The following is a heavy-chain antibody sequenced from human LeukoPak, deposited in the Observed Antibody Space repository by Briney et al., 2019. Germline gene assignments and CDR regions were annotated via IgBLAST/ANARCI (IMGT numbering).Heavy chain of an antibody. V-gene: IGHV3-48*01. CDR2: ISTSSNTI. J-gene: IGHJ4*02. CDR3: ARMSGSRLPGN. CDR1: GFTFSSYN. D-gene: IGHD3-3*01. Sequence: GGSLRLSCAASGFTFSSYNMNWVRQAPGKGLEWVSYISTSSNTIYYADSVKGRFTISGDNAKNSLYLQMNDLRAEDTAVYYCARMSGSRLPGNWGQGTLVTVSS.